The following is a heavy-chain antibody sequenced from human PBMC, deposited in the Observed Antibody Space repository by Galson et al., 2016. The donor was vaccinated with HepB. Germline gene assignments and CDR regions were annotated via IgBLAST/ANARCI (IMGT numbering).Heavy chain of an antibody. Sequence: QSGAEVKKPGESLKISCEASGYNFIDYWIAWVRQMPGKGLEWMGTIYPVNSDTKYSPSFQGQVTISADKSINTAYLQWSTLKASDTAMYYCARLAGYCGGDTCYRWFDPWGQGTLVTVSS. CDR1: GYNFIDYW. CDR2: IYPVNSDT. CDR3: ARLAGYCGGDTCYRWFDP. J-gene: IGHJ5*02. D-gene: IGHD2-15*01. V-gene: IGHV5-51*01.